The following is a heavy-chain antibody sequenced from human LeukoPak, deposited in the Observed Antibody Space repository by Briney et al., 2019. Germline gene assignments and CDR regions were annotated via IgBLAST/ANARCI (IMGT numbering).Heavy chain of an antibody. Sequence: GSLRLSCAASGFTFSNYAMYWVRQAPGKGLEWVAVIWYDGSNQYYGDSAKGRFTISRDNSKNTVYLQMNSLRAEDTAVYYCARGVAAAGSYNWFDPWGPGTLVTVSS. CDR2: IWYDGSNQ. D-gene: IGHD6-13*01. CDR1: GFTFSNYA. V-gene: IGHV3-33*01. J-gene: IGHJ5*02. CDR3: ARGVAAAGSYNWFDP.